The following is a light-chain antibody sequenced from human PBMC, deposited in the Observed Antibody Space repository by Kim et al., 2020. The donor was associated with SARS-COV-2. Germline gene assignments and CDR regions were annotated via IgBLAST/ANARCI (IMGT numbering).Light chain of an antibody. Sequence: SPGERATLSCRASQSVSSTSLAWYQHKPGQAPRLLIYGASSRATGIPDRFSGSGSGTDFTLTIRRLEPEDFAVYYCQQYDTSPRTFGQVTKVEVK. CDR3: QQYDTSPRT. J-gene: IGKJ1*01. V-gene: IGKV3-20*01. CDR2: GAS. CDR1: QSVSSTS.